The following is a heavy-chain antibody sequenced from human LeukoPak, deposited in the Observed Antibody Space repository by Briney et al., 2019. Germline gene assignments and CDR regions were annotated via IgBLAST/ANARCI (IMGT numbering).Heavy chain of an antibody. D-gene: IGHD5-12*01. J-gene: IGHJ6*04. Sequence: SVKVSCKASGGTFSSYAISWVRQAPGQGLEWMGGIIPIFGTANYAQKFQGRVTITADESTSTAYMELSSLRWEDTAVYYCARASIVATISYYYYGMDVWGKGTTVTVSS. CDR2: IIPIFGTA. V-gene: IGHV1-69*13. CDR1: GGTFSSYA. CDR3: ARASIVATISYYYYGMDV.